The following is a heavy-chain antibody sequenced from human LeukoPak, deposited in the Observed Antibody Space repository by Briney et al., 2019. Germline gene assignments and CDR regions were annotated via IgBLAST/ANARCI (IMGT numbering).Heavy chain of an antibody. V-gene: IGHV4-39*01. D-gene: IGHD2-2*01. CDR3: ARRPGGVVPAASGYNWFDP. CDR2: IYYSGST. J-gene: IGHJ5*02. Sequence: SETLSLTCTVSGVSISSSSYYWGWIRQPPGKGLKWIGSIYYSGSTYYNPSLKSRVTISVDTSKNQFSLKLSSVTAADTAVYYCARRPGGVVPAASGYNWFDPWGQGTLVTVSS. CDR1: GVSISSSSYY.